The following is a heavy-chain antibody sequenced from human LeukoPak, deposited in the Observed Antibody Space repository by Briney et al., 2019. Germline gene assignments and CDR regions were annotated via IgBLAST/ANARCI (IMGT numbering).Heavy chain of an antibody. CDR1: GLSVSSTF. CDR2: VFGGGGT. V-gene: IGHV3-53*01. Sequence: GGSLRLSCAASGLSVSSTFMSWVRQTPGKGLEWVSSVFGGGGTRYADSVMGRFTISRDNSKSTLYLQMNSLRAEDTAVYYCAKDRARVTYWGQGTLVTVSS. D-gene: IGHD1-26*01. J-gene: IGHJ4*02. CDR3: AKDRARVTY.